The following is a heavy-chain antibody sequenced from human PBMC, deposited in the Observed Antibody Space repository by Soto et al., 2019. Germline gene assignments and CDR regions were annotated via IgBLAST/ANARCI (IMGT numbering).Heavy chain of an antibody. CDR1: GFSFSSYA. CDR2: ISGSGGNT. J-gene: IGHJ6*03. V-gene: IGHV3-23*01. Sequence: EVQLLESGGGLVQPGGSLRLSCAASGFSFSSYAMSWVRQAPGKGLEWVSGISGSGGNTYYADSVKGRFTISRDNPKNTVYLQMNSLRAEDTAVYYCAKMGCSSTSCYGYSYYYKDVWGKGTTVTVAS. D-gene: IGHD2-2*01. CDR3: AKMGCSSTSCYGYSYYYKDV.